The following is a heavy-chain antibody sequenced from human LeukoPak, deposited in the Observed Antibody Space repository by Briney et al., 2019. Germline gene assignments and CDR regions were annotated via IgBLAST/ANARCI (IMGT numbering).Heavy chain of an antibody. CDR3: AKLLPMVLTGQRYFYHPLDV. V-gene: IGHV4-59*08. CDR2: VNYSGAT. D-gene: IGHD3-9*01. CDR1: GDSVSTKY. Sequence: SETLSLTCIVSGDSVSTKYWAWVRQPPGMPLECVGCVNYSGATDYNPSLRSLLTISMNTSRNIFSLRMTSVTAANTAVYYCAKLLPMVLTGQRYFYHPLDVWGKGATVTVSS. J-gene: IGHJ6*04.